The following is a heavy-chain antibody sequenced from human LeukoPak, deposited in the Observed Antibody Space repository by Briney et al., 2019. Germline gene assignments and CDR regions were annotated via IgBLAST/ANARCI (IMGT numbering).Heavy chain of an antibody. D-gene: IGHD1-26*01. J-gene: IGHJ1*01. Sequence: GSLRLSCAPSASTSTRYATSWVRPVPGEGLEWVSAISGSGGRTYYTDSVKGRFTSSRDNSKIPRYLQMSSRRAEDTGVYYCAKRAVGATTFVEYFQHWGEGTLVTVS. V-gene: IGHV3-23*01. CDR3: AKRAVGATTFVEYFQH. CDR1: ASTSTRYA. CDR2: ISGSGGRT.